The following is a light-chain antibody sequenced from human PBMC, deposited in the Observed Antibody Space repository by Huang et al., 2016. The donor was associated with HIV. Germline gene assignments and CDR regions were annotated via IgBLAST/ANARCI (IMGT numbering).Light chain of an antibody. Sequence: DIQMTQSPSSLSASVGDRVTVTCRASQSITNHLNWYQHKPGQVPKLLIYAASSLQSVVPSRFSGSGSGTDFTLTIMSLQPEDFATYYCQQSFRTPLTFGGGTKVEIK. CDR1: QSITNH. J-gene: IGKJ4*01. CDR2: AAS. V-gene: IGKV1-39*01. CDR3: QQSFRTPLT.